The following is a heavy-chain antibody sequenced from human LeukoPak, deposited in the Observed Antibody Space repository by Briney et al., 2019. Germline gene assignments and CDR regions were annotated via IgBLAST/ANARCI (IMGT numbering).Heavy chain of an antibody. Sequence: SETLSLTCTVSGGSISSSSYYWGWIRQPPGKGLEWIGSIYYSGSTYYNPSLKSRVTISVDTSKNQFSLKLSSVTAADTAVYYCARYFVYDSSGYPYYFDYWGQGTLVTVSS. CDR3: ARYFVYDSSGYPYYFDY. CDR2: IYYSGST. J-gene: IGHJ4*02. V-gene: IGHV4-39*07. CDR1: GGSISSSSYY. D-gene: IGHD3-22*01.